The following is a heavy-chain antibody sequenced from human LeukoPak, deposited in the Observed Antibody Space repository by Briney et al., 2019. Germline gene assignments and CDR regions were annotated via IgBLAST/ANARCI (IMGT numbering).Heavy chain of an antibody. J-gene: IGHJ4*02. CDR2: INHSGST. CDR3: ARDTPPPYYDFWSGYRHPLDY. Sequence: SETLSPTCAVYGGSLSGYYWSWIRQPPEKGLEWIGEINHSGSTNYNPSPKSRVTISVDTSKNQFSLKLSSVTAADTAVYYCARDTPPPYYDFWSGYRHPLDYWGQGTLVTVSS. D-gene: IGHD3-3*01. V-gene: IGHV4-34*01. CDR1: GGSLSGYY.